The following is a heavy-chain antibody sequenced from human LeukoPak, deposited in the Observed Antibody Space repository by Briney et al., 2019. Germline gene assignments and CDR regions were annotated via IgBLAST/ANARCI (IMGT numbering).Heavy chain of an antibody. Sequence: ASVKVSCKVSGYTLTELSMHWVRQAPGKGLEWMGGFDPEDGETIYAQKFQGRVTMTEDTSTDTAYMELNSLRSEDTAVYYCATVRTTGPQYYFDYWGQGTLVTVSS. CDR1: GYTLTELS. J-gene: IGHJ4*02. CDR3: ATVRTTGPQYYFDY. V-gene: IGHV1-24*01. CDR2: FDPEDGET. D-gene: IGHD1-7*01.